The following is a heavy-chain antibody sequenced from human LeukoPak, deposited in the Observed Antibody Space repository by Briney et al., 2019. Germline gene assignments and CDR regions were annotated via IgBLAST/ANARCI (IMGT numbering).Heavy chain of an antibody. J-gene: IGHJ3*02. V-gene: IGHV3-23*01. Sequence: GGSLRLSCAASGFTFSSYAMSWVRQAPGKGLEWVSAISGSGGSTYYADSVKGRFTISRDNSKNTLYLQMNSLRAEDTAVYYCAKGPSQWELLRGGAFDIWGQGTMVTVSS. D-gene: IGHD1-26*01. CDR2: ISGSGGST. CDR1: GFTFSSYA. CDR3: AKGPSQWELLRGGAFDI.